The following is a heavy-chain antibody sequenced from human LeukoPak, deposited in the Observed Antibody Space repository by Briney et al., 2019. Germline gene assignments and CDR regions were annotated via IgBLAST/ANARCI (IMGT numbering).Heavy chain of an antibody. D-gene: IGHD3-22*01. J-gene: IGHJ4*02. V-gene: IGHV3-33*01. Sequence: GGSLRLSCAASGFTFSNYGMHWVRQAPGTGLEWGAVIWYDGSNKYYVDSVKGRSTISRDNSKNTLYLQVNSLGAEDTAVYYCARDRSYDSSCYREYWGQGNLVTVSS. CDR3: ARDRSYDSSCYREY. CDR2: IWYDGSNK. CDR1: GFTFSNYG.